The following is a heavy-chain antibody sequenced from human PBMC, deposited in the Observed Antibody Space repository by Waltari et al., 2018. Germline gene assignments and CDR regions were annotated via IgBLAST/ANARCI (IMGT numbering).Heavy chain of an antibody. CDR1: GSAFDDNA. J-gene: IGHJ4*02. D-gene: IGHD6-6*01. CDR3: AKDGVEYSSSAGIDY. Sequence: DVQLVESGGVVVQPGGSLRLSCAASGSAFDDNAMHWVRHAPGRGLEWVSLISWDGGSTYYADSVKGRFTISRDNSKNSLYLQMNSLRAEDTALYYCAKDGVEYSSSAGIDYWGQGTLVTVSS. V-gene: IGHV3-43D*04. CDR2: ISWDGGST.